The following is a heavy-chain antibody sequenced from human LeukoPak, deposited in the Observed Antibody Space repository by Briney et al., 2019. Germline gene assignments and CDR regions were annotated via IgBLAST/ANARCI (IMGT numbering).Heavy chain of an antibody. J-gene: IGHJ4*02. V-gene: IGHV3-23*01. Sequence: PGGSLRLSCAASGFTFSSYAMSWVRQAPGKGLEWVSAISGSGGSTYYADSVKGRFTISRDNSKNTLYLQMNSLRDEDTALYYCAKGPIMGATENYFDYWGQGTLVTVSS. CDR1: GFTFSSYA. CDR3: AKGPIMGATENYFDY. CDR2: ISGSGGST. D-gene: IGHD1-26*01.